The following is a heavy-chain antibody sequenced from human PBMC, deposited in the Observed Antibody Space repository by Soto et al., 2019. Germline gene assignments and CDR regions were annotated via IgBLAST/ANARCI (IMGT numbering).Heavy chain of an antibody. CDR1: GFTFSSYG. CDR3: AKGSRGYSYGYHYYYYYGMDV. V-gene: IGHV3-30*18. D-gene: IGHD5-18*01. Sequence: QVQLVESGGGVVQPGRSLRLSCAASGFTFSSYGMHWVRQAPGKGLEWVAVISYDGSNKYYADSVKGRFTISRDNSKNTLYLQMNSLRAEDTAVYYCAKGSRGYSYGYHYYYYYGMDVWGQGTTVTVSS. J-gene: IGHJ6*02. CDR2: ISYDGSNK.